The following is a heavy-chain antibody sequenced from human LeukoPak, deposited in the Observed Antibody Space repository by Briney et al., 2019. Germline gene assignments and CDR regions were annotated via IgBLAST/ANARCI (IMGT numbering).Heavy chain of an antibody. J-gene: IGHJ4*02. Sequence: GGSLRLSCAASGLTFSTYAITWVRQGPGKGLEWVSAIRPDGDRTYYANSVRGRFTISRDNSKDTVYPQINGLRVEDTAVYYCARGQSGTRGWYTVDYWGQGTLVTVSS. CDR3: ARGQSGTRGWYTVDY. CDR1: GLTFSTYA. D-gene: IGHD6-19*01. V-gene: IGHV3-23*01. CDR2: IRPDGDRT.